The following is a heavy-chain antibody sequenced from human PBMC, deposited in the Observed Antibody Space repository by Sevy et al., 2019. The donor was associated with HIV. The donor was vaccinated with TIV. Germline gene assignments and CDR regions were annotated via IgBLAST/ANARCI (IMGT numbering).Heavy chain of an antibody. V-gene: IGHV3-53*01. D-gene: IGHD3-10*01. Sequence: GGSLRLSCVASGFTVSSNYMSWVRQAPGKGLEWVSVIYSGGSRYYADSVKGRFTVSRDDSKNTLYLQMNSLRAEDTAVYYCASDWVYYCSGTYYNVFWGQRTLVTVSS. CDR2: IYSGGSR. CDR1: GFTVSSNY. J-gene: IGHJ4*02. CDR3: ASDWVYYCSGTYYNVF.